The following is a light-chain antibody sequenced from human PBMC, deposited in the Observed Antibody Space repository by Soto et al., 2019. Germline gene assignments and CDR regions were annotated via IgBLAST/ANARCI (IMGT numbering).Light chain of an antibody. V-gene: IGKV3-15*01. CDR1: QSVSSN. CDR3: QQYNNVPLYT. Sequence: EIVMTQSPATLSVSPGERATLSCRASQSVSSNLAWYHQKPGQAPRLLIYGASTRATGIPGRFSGSGSGTEFPLTISSLQSEDFAVYYCQQYNNVPLYTFGQGTKLQIK. J-gene: IGKJ2*01. CDR2: GAS.